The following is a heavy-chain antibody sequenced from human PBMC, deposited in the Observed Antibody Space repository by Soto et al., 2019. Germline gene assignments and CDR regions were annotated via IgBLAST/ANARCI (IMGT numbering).Heavy chain of an antibody. CDR2: ISWHSGSI. D-gene: IGHD3-9*01. CDR3: AKGINGYYDIFTGYPFVYYYYYMDV. CDR1: GFTFDDYA. V-gene: IGHV3-9*01. Sequence: EVQLVESGGGLVQPGRSLRLSCAATGFTFDDYAMHWVRQAPGKGLEWVSGISWHSGSIGYADSVKGRFTISRANAKYFLYLQMNSLGADDTALYYCAKGINGYYDIFTGYPFVYYYYYMDVWGKGTTVTVSS. J-gene: IGHJ6*03.